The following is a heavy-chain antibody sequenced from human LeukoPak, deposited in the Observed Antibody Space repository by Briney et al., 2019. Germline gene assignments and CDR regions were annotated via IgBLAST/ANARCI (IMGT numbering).Heavy chain of an antibody. V-gene: IGHV5-51*01. Sequence: GESLKISCQASGYSFTSYWIGWVRQMPGKGLEWMGIIDPSDSETRYTPSFQGQVTISVDKSLTTTDLQWNSLKASDTAMYYCARQAAMGRSGDYWGQGTLVTVSS. CDR1: GYSFTSYW. CDR3: ARQAAMGRSGDY. D-gene: IGHD7-27*01. J-gene: IGHJ4*02. CDR2: IDPSDSET.